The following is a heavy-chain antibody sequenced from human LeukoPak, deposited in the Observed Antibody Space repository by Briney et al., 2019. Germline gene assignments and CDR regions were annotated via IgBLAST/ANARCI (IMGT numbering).Heavy chain of an antibody. D-gene: IGHD4-17*01. CDR1: GGTFSSYA. CDR2: IIPIFGTA. V-gene: IGHV1-69*05. Sequence: WASVKVSCKASGGTFSSYAISWVRQAPGQGLEWMGGIIPIFGTANYAQKFQDRVTMTTDTSTSTAYMELRSLRSDDTAVYYCTRDRGYGDDSFDPWGQGTLVSVSS. J-gene: IGHJ5*02. CDR3: TRDRGYGDDSFDP.